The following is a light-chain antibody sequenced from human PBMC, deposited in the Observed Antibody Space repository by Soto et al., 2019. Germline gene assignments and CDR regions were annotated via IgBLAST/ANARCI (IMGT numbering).Light chain of an antibody. Sequence: DIQMTQSPSTLSASVGDRFTITWRASQSISTYLAWYRHKPGEAPKLLIYKASTLERGVPSRFSGSGSGTDFTLTISSLQPDDFATYYCQPYNSDSRTFGQGTKVDIK. CDR2: KAS. J-gene: IGKJ1*01. CDR1: QSISTY. V-gene: IGKV1-5*03. CDR3: QPYNSDSRT.